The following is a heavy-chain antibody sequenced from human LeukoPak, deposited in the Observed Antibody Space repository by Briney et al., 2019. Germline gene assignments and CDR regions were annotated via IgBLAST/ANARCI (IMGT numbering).Heavy chain of an antibody. CDR1: GGTVSSYA. CDR2: IIPIFGTA. D-gene: IGHD2-2*01. Sequence: SVKVSCKASGGTVSSYAISWVRQAPGQGLEWMGGIIPIFGTANYAQKFQGRVTITTDESTSTAYMELSSLRSEDTAVYYCARDLGYCSSTSCYPSLFDYWGQGTLVTVSS. J-gene: IGHJ4*02. CDR3: ARDLGYCSSTSCYPSLFDY. V-gene: IGHV1-69*05.